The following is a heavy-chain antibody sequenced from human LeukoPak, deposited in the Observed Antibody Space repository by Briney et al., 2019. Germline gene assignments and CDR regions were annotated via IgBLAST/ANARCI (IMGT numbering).Heavy chain of an antibody. Sequence: PGGSLRLSCAASGFTVSSNYMSWVRQAPGKGLEWVSVMYSGGSTYYADSVKGRFTISRDNSKNTLYLQMNSLRAEDTAVYYCAKDLNMSPPYYDFWSGPNWFDPWGQGTLVTVSS. CDR3: AKDLNMSPPYYDFWSGPNWFDP. CDR2: MYSGGST. V-gene: IGHV3-53*01. J-gene: IGHJ5*02. CDR1: GFTVSSNY. D-gene: IGHD3-3*01.